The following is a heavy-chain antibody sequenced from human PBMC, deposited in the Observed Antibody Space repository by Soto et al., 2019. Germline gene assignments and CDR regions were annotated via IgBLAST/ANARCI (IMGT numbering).Heavy chain of an antibody. CDR1: GYTFTIYY. Sequence: GASVKVSCKASGYTFTIYYMHWVRQAPGQGLEWMGRINPSGGSTSYAQKFQGRVTITADKSTSTAYMELSSLRSEDTAVYYCARKRIAVAGSDYYYGMDVWGQGTTVTVSS. J-gene: IGHJ6*02. CDR3: ARKRIAVAGSDYYYGMDV. CDR2: INPSGGST. D-gene: IGHD6-19*01. V-gene: IGHV1-46*01.